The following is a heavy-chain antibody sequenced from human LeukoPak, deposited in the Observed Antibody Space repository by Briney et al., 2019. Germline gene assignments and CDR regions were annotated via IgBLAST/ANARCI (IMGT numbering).Heavy chain of an antibody. CDR1: GYTFTSYY. J-gene: IGHJ4*02. CDR3: ARDGPRIAALGEDFDY. V-gene: IGHV1-46*01. D-gene: IGHD6-6*01. Sequence: ASVKVSCKASGYTFTSYYMHWVRRAPGQGLEWMGIINPSGGSTSYAQKFQGRVTMTRDTSTSTVYMELNSLRSEDTAVYYCARDGPRIAALGEDFDYWGQGTLVTVSS. CDR2: INPSGGST.